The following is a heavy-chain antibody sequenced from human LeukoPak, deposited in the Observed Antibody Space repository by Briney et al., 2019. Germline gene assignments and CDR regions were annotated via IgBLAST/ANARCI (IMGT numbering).Heavy chain of an antibody. D-gene: IGHD2-2*01. V-gene: IGHV4-30-4*01. CDR1: GGSISSGDYY. Sequence: SETLSLTCTVSGGSISSGDYYWSWIRQPPGKGLEWIGYIYYSGSTYYNPSLKSRVTISVDTSKNQFSLKLSSVTAADTAVYYCARDYQLPPYYYYGMDVWGQGTTVTVSS. CDR2: IYYSGST. CDR3: ARDYQLPPYYYYGMDV. J-gene: IGHJ6*02.